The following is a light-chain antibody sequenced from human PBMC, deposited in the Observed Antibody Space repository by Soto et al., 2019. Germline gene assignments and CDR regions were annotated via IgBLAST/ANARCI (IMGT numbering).Light chain of an antibody. CDR3: SSFTTTNTWV. J-gene: IGLJ3*02. CDR1: SSDFGSYNF. Sequence: QSVLTQPASVSGSPGQSITISCTATSSDFGSYNFVSWFQQHPGKAPRLMIYQVTNRPSGVSNRCSGSKSGNTASLTISGLQAEDEADYYCSSFTTTNTWVFGGGTKLTVL. CDR2: QVT. V-gene: IGLV2-14*01.